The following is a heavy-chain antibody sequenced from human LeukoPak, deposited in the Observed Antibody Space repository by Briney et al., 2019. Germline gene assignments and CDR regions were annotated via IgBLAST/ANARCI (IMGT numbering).Heavy chain of an antibody. CDR1: GFTFSSYG. V-gene: IGHV3-30*02. D-gene: IGHD1-26*01. Sequence: GGSLRLSCAASGFTFSSYGMHWVRQAPGMGLEWVTFIRYDGSKKYYADSVKGRFTISRDNSKNTLYLQMSSLRAEDTAVYYRAKDLRAGSLEYFDYWGQGTLVSVSS. J-gene: IGHJ4*02. CDR3: AKDLRAGSLEYFDY. CDR2: IRYDGSKK.